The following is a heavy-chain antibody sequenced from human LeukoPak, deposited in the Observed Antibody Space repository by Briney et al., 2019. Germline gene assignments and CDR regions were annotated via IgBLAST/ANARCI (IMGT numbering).Heavy chain of an antibody. Sequence: GGSLRLSCAASGFTFDDYAMHWVRQAPGKGLEWVSGISWNSGSIGYADSVKGRFTISRDNAKNSLYLQMNSLRAEDMALYYCAKGDHITMVRGAPVLWGQGTLVTVSS. D-gene: IGHD3-10*01. V-gene: IGHV3-9*03. J-gene: IGHJ4*02. CDR3: AKGDHITMVRGAPVL. CDR2: ISWNSGSI. CDR1: GFTFDDYA.